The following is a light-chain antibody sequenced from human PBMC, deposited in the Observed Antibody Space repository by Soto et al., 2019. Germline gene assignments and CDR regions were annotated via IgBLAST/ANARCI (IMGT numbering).Light chain of an antibody. CDR2: GAS. CDR3: QQYFTSPIT. CDR1: QSVNSR. Sequence: EIVLTQSPGTLALSPGERATLCCRASQSVNSRLAWYQHKPGQAPRLLISGASNRASGIPARFSAWWSGTDLTLTISRVDPADVALYYCQQYFTSPITLGQGTRLEIK. J-gene: IGKJ5*01. V-gene: IGKV3-20*01.